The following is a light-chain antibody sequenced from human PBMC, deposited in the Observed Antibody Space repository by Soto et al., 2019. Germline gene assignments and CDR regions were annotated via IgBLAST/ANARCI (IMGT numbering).Light chain of an antibody. V-gene: IGKV3-20*01. Sequence: EVVVTQSPGTLSLSPGERATLSCRASQSVSSSYLAWYQQKPGQTPRLLVYGASNRATGIPDRFSGSGSGTDFTLTISRLEPDDFAVYYCQQHGTSPITFGQGTRLEIK. CDR2: GAS. J-gene: IGKJ5*01. CDR1: QSVSSSY. CDR3: QQHGTSPIT.